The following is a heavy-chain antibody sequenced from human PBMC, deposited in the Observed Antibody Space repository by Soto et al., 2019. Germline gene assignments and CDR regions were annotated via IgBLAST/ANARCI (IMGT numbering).Heavy chain of an antibody. CDR2: IYWDDDK. Sequence: QITLKESGPPLVKPTQTLTLTCTFSGFSLSTSGVGVGWIRQPPGKALEWLALIYWDDDKRYSPSLKSRLTITKDTSKNQVVLTMTNMDPVDTATYYCAHGQAAYLEYYFDYWGQGTLVTVSS. CDR1: GFSLSTSGVG. V-gene: IGHV2-5*02. CDR3: AHGQAAYLEYYFDY. D-gene: IGHD3-3*01. J-gene: IGHJ4*02.